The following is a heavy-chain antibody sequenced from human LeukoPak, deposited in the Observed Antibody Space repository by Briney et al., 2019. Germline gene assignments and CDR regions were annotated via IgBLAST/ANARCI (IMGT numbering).Heavy chain of an antibody. CDR3: ARIPLTVVTTYYFYNGMDV. CDR1: GYTLTNYP. D-gene: IGHD4-23*01. V-gene: IGHV7-4-1*02. CDR2: ISSNTGNP. J-gene: IGHJ6*02. Sequence: GASVKVSCKASGYTLTNYPMNWVRQAPGKGLEWMGWISSNTGNPTYAQGFTGRFVFSLDTSVSTAYLQISSLKAEDTAVYYYARIPLTVVTTYYFYNGMDVWGQGTTVTVSS.